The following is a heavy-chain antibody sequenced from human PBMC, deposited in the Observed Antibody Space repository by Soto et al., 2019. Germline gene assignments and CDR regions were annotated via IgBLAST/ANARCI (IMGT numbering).Heavy chain of an antibody. CDR2: IIPIFGTA. D-gene: IGHD1-1*01. CDR3: AGSGTRIGSGFDY. Sequence: SVKVSCKASGGTFSSYASSWVLQAPGQGLEWMGGIIPIFGTANYAQKFQGRVTIIADKSTSTAYMELSSLRSEHTAVYYCAGSGTRIGSGFDYWSQGTLVTVSS. V-gene: IGHV1-69*06. J-gene: IGHJ4*02. CDR1: GGTFSSYA.